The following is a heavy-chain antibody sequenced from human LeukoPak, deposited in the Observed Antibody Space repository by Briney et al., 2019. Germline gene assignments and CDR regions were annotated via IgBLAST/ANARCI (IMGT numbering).Heavy chain of an antibody. CDR1: GFTFSSHA. Sequence: GGSLRLSCAASGFTFSSHAMSWVRQAPGKGLEWVSAISGSGGSTYYADSVKGRFTISRDNSKNTLYLQMNSLRAEDTAVYYCAKDGKIAAAGNTGYWGQGTLVTVSS. V-gene: IGHV3-23*01. D-gene: IGHD6-13*01. CDR3: AKDGKIAAAGNTGY. CDR2: ISGSGGST. J-gene: IGHJ4*02.